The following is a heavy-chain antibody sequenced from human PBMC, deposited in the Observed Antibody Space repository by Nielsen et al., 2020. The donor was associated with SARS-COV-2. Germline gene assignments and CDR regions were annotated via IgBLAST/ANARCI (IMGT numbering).Heavy chain of an antibody. J-gene: IGHJ3*02. CDR1: GFALSDAY. Sequence: GGSLRLSCAASGFALSDAYMSWIRQAPGKGLEWVSYISTRGTTIYYADSVKGRFTISRDNAKNSLYLQMNSLRAEDTAVYYCARVGRYYDSSGSIRAGAFDIWGQGTMVTVSS. V-gene: IGHV3-11*01. CDR2: ISTRGTTI. CDR3: ARVGRYYDSSGSIRAGAFDI. D-gene: IGHD3-22*01.